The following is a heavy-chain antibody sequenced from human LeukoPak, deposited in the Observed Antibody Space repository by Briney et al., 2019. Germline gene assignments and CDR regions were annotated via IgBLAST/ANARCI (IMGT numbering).Heavy chain of an antibody. CDR3: ARAPMVRGESLDY. V-gene: IGHV4-4*02. Sequence: SETLSLTCAVSGGSISSSNWWSWVRQPPGKGLEWIGEIYHSGSTNYNPSLKSRVTISVDKSKNQFSLKLSSVTAADTAVHYCARAPMVRGESLDYWGQGTLVTVSS. J-gene: IGHJ4*02. D-gene: IGHD3-10*01. CDR2: IYHSGST. CDR1: GGSISSSNW.